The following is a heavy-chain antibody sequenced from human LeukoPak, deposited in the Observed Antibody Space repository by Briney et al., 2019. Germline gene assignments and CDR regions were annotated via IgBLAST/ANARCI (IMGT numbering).Heavy chain of an antibody. J-gene: IGHJ4*02. CDR3: AKYFGVVQLFDY. Sequence: GGSLRLSCAASGFTFSSYAMSWVRQAPGKGLEWVSAIGGNGGSSYYADSVKGRFTISRDNSKNTLYLQMNSLRAEDTAVYYCAKYFGVVQLFDYWGQGTLVTVSS. D-gene: IGHD3-3*01. CDR2: IGGNGGSS. CDR1: GFTFSSYA. V-gene: IGHV3-23*01.